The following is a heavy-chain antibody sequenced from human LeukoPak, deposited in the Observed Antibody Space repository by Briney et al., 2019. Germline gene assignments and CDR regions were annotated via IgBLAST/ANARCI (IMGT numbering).Heavy chain of an antibody. CDR1: GFTVSSNY. CDR3: ASSYYYDSSGYYFPWYFDL. D-gene: IGHD3-22*01. V-gene: IGHV3-53*04. Sequence: GGSLRFSCAASGFTVSSNYMSWVRQAPGKGLEWVSFIYSGGSTYYADSVKGRFTISRHNSKNTLYLQMNGLRAEDTAVYYCASSYYYDSSGYYFPWYFDLWGRGTLVTVSS. J-gene: IGHJ2*01. CDR2: IYSGGST.